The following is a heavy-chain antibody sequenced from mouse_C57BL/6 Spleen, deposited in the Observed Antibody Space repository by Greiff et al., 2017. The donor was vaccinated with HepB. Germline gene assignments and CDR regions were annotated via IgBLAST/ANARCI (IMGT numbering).Heavy chain of an antibody. CDR3: ARSTMVTTGPYYFDY. D-gene: IGHD2-2*01. V-gene: IGHV1-52*01. J-gene: IGHJ2*01. CDR1: GYTFTSYW. CDR2: IDPSDSET. Sequence: QVQLQQSGAELVMPGASVKLSCKASGYTFTSYWMHWVKQRPIQGLEWIGNIDPSDSETHYNQKFKDKATLTVDKSSSTAYMQLSSLTSEDSAVYYCARSTMVTTGPYYFDYWGQGTTLTVSS.